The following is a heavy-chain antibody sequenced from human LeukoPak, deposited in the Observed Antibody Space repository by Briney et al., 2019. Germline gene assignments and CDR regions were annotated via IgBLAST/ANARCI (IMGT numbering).Heavy chain of an antibody. V-gene: IGHV3-30*02. CDR2: IRYDGSNK. Sequence: GGSLRLSCAASGFTFSSYGMHWVRQAPGKGLEWVAFIRYDGSNKYYADSVKGRFTISRDNSKNTLYLQMNSLRAEDTAVYYCAKDYYYDSSGYPAFIDYWGQGTLVTVSS. J-gene: IGHJ4*02. CDR1: GFTFSSYG. CDR3: AKDYYYDSSGYPAFIDY. D-gene: IGHD3-22*01.